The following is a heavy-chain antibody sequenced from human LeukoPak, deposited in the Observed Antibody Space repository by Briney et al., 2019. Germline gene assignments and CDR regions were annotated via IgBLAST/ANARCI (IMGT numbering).Heavy chain of an antibody. J-gene: IGHJ3*02. CDR1: GGSISSYY. CDR3: ARGSPAGDIVVVPAALGDAFDI. Sequence: SETLSLTCTVSGGSISSYYWSWIRQPAGKGLEWIGRIYTSGSTNYNPSLKSRVTMSVDTSKNQSSLKLSSVTAADTAVYYCARGSPAGDIVVVPAALGDAFDIWGQGTMVTVSS. V-gene: IGHV4-4*07. CDR2: IYTSGST. D-gene: IGHD2-2*01.